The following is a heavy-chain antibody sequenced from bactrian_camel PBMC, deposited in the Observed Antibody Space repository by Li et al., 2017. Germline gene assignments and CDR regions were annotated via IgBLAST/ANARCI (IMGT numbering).Heavy chain of an antibody. D-gene: IGHD6*01. J-gene: IGHJ4*01. CDR1: GITYKGPC. CDR2: VDTAGLT. V-gene: IGHV3S53*01. CDR3: AADSVNLQLARWYSY. Sequence: HVQLVESGGGSVQAEGSLRLSCVASGITYKGPCMGWFRQQPGKEREGVAAVDTAGLTTYTYAVQGRFTISRDNAKNTVYLQMDSLNHEDTGTYYCAADSVNLQLARWYSYWGQGTQVTVS.